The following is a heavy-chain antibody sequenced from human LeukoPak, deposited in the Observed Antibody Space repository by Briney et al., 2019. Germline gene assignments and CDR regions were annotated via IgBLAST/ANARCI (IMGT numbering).Heavy chain of an antibody. J-gene: IGHJ4*02. CDR3: AKDISLWSGPDY. CDR1: GFTFDDYA. V-gene: IGHV3-43*02. Sequence: PGGSLRLSCAASGFTFDDYAMHWVRQAPGKGLEWVSLISGDGGSTYYADSVKGRFTTSRDNGKNSLYLQMNSLRTEDTALYYCAKDISLWSGPDYWGQGTLVTVSS. D-gene: IGHD3-3*01. CDR2: ISGDGGST.